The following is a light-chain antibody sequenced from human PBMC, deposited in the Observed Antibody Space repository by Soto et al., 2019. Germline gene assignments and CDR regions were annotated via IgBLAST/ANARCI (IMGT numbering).Light chain of an antibody. CDR2: AAS. Sequence: EIVLTQSPGTLSLSPGERATLSCRASQSVSSNYLAWYQHKPGQGPRLLIYAASSRATGIPDRFSGSESGTDFTHTNTRLEPEDFALYYGQKYGSAFTFGPGTKVDIK. V-gene: IGKV3-20*01. CDR1: QSVSSNY. CDR3: QKYGSAFT. J-gene: IGKJ3*01.